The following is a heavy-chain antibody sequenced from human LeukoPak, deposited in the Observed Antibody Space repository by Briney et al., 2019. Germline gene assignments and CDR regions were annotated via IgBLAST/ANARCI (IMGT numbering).Heavy chain of an antibody. Sequence: ASVKVSCKASGGTFSSYAISRVRQAPGQGLEWMGRIIPILGIANYAQKFQGRVTITADKSTSTAYMELSSLRSEDTAVYYCARKESPYDYVWGSYKGPALDIWGQGTMVTVSS. CDR3: ARKESPYDYVWGSYKGPALDI. V-gene: IGHV1-69*04. D-gene: IGHD3-16*01. CDR2: IIPILGIA. J-gene: IGHJ3*02. CDR1: GGTFSSYA.